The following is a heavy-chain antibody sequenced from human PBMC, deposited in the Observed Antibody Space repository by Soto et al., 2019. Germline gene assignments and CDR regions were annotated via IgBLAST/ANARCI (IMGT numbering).Heavy chain of an antibody. CDR2: IYYTGST. Sequence: QLQLQESGPGLVKPSETLSLTCTVSGGSISSNIHYWGWIRQPPGKGLEWIGNIYYTGSTYYNPSLRSRVTISVDTSKNQFSLKVGSVTAADTATYYCARHVGASVSYSPGLHWGPGTLVNVSS. V-gene: IGHV4-39*01. CDR1: GGSISSNIHY. J-gene: IGHJ4*02. D-gene: IGHD1-26*01. CDR3: ARHVGASVSYSPGLH.